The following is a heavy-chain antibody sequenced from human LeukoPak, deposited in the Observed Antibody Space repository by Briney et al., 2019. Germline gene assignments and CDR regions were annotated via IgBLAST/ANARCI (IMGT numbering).Heavy chain of an antibody. D-gene: IGHD3/OR15-3a*01. V-gene: IGHV1-46*01. J-gene: IGHJ4*02. CDR1: GYPFTTYT. CDR2: INPSDGST. CDR3: ARGYPLDWNYFDY. Sequence: ASVKVSCKASGYPFTTYTLNWVRQAPGQGLEWMGIINPSDGSTTYAQKFQGRVTMTRDTSTSTVYMDLSGLRSEDTAVYYCARGYPLDWNYFDYWGQGTLVTVSS.